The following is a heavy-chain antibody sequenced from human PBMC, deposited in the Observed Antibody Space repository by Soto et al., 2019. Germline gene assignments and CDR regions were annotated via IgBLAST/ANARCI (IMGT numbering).Heavy chain of an antibody. CDR1: GFAFSTYG. V-gene: IGHV3-30*18. CDR2: ISYDGTDK. Sequence: QVHLVEAGGGVVQPGRSLTISCVGSGFAFSTYGMYWVRQAPAKGLEWVALISYDGTDKYYADPVKGRFSISRDNSKQTLSLQMDSLRPEDTAVYYCAKDFGAWSDSWGQGTLVNVSS. CDR3: AKDFGAWSDS. J-gene: IGHJ5*02. D-gene: IGHD6-19*01.